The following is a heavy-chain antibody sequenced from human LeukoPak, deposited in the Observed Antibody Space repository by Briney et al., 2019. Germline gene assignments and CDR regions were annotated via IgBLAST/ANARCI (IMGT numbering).Heavy chain of an antibody. CDR2: INPSGGST. CDR1: GYTFTSYY. V-gene: IGHV1-46*01. CDR3: ARDRIAVAGTPGGYYYYGMDV. Sequence: ASVKVSCKASGYTFTSYYMHWVRQAPGQGLEWMGIINPSGGSTSYAQKFQGRVTMTRDTSTSTVYMELSSLRSEDTAVYYCARDRIAVAGTPGGYYYYGMDVWGQGTTVTVSS. D-gene: IGHD6-19*01. J-gene: IGHJ6*02.